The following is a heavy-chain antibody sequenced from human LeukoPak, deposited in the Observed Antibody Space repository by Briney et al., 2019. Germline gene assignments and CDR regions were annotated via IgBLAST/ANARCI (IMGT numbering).Heavy chain of an antibody. V-gene: IGHV3-9*01. Sequence: GRSLRLSCAASGFTFDDYAMHWVRQAPGKGLEWVSGISWNSGSIGYADSVKGRFTISRDNAKNSLYLQMNSLRAEDTALYYCAKDGLVPYWGQGTLVTVSS. CDR3: AKDGLVPY. CDR1: GFTFDDYA. J-gene: IGHJ4*02. CDR2: ISWNSGSI.